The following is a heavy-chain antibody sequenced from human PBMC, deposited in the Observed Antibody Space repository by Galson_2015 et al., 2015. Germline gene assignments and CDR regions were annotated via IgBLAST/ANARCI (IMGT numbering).Heavy chain of an antibody. Sequence: SLRLSCAASGFTFKNAWMSWVRQAPGKGLEWVGRIQSKTDGGTTDYAAPVKGRFTISRADSQSTLYLQMNSLKSEDTAVYYCTTDPGDYADYWGQGTLVTVSS. CDR2: IQSKTDGGTT. CDR1: GFTFKNAW. CDR3: TTDPGDYADY. D-gene: IGHD4-17*01. J-gene: IGHJ4*02. V-gene: IGHV3-15*01.